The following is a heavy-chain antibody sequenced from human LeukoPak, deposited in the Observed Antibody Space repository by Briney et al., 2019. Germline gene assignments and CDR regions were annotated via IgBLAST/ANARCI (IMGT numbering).Heavy chain of an antibody. CDR3: AKGYSSGWYNGMDV. J-gene: IGHJ6*02. CDR2: ISWNSGSI. V-gene: IGHV3-9*01. CDR1: GFTFDDYA. D-gene: IGHD6-19*01. Sequence: GGSLRLSCAASGFTFDDYAMHWVPQAQGKGLEWVSGISWNSGSIGYADSVKGRFTISRDNAKNSLYLQMNSLRAEDTALYYCAKGYSSGWYNGMDVWGQGTTVTVSS.